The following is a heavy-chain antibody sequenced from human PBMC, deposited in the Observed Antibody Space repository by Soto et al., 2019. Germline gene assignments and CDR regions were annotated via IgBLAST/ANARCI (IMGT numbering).Heavy chain of an antibody. CDR1: GFTFSSYA. J-gene: IGHJ2*01. D-gene: IGHD1-26*01. CDR2: ISYDGSNK. Sequence: QVPLVESGGGVVPPGRSLRLSCAASGFTFSSYAMHWVRQAPGKGLEWVAVISYDGSNKYYADSVKGRFTISRDNSKNTLYLQMNSLRAEDTAVYYCARAGGATTADWYFDLWGRGTLVTVSS. CDR3: ARAGGATTADWYFDL. V-gene: IGHV3-30-3*01.